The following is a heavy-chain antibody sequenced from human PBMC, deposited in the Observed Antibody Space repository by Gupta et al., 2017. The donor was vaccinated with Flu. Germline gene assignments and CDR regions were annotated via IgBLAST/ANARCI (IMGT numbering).Heavy chain of an antibody. CDR3: FGGGGSSP. CDR2: INPDGSVT. CDR1: GFTFSKDG. V-gene: IGHV3-7*01. Sequence: ASGFTFSKDGMNWGRQDQGKGLEWVANINPDGSVTNYVESVKGRFTISRDDAKNVLYLQMSSLRAEDTALYYCFGGGGSSPWGQGARVTVSS. J-gene: IGHJ5*02. D-gene: IGHD6-6*01.